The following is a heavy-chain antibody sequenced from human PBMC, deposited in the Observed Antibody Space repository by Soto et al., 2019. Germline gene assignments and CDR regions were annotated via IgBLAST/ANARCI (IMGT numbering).Heavy chain of an antibody. CDR1: GYTFTGYY. CDR2: INPNSGGT. D-gene: IGHD6-19*01. V-gene: IGHV1-2*04. Sequence: ASVKVSCKASGYTFTGYYMHWVRQAPGQGLEWMGWINPNSGGTNYAQKFQGWVTMTRDTSISTAYMELSRLRSDDTAVYYCARGSYSSGWFPYSYAMDVWGQGTTVTVSS. J-gene: IGHJ6*02. CDR3: ARGSYSSGWFPYSYAMDV.